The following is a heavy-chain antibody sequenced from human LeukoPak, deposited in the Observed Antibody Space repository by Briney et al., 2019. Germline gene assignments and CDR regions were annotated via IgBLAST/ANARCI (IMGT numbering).Heavy chain of an antibody. Sequence: KPSETLSLTCAVYGGSFSGYYWSWIRQPPGKGLEWIGEINHSGSTNYNPSLKSRVTISVDTSKNQFSLKLTSVTAADTAVYYCAILNYGDSDRYFDYWGQGTLVTVSS. CDR3: AILNYGDSDRYFDY. J-gene: IGHJ4*02. CDR1: GGSFSGYY. CDR2: INHSGST. V-gene: IGHV4-34*01. D-gene: IGHD4-17*01.